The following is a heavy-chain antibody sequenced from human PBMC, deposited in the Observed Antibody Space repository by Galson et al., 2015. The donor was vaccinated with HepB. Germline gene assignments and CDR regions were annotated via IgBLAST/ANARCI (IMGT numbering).Heavy chain of an antibody. J-gene: IGHJ4*02. CDR3: PKPWVAVSGWYSDY. D-gene: IGHD6-19*01. CDR1: GFTFSSYA. V-gene: IGHV3-23*01. CDR2: ISSSGDLR. Sequence: SLRLSCAASGFTFSSYAMSWVRRAPGKGLQWLSIISSSGDLRRYADSVKGRFTISRDNSKTALYLQMNSLTPDATHVYDSPKPWVAVSGWYSDYWGQGTLVT.